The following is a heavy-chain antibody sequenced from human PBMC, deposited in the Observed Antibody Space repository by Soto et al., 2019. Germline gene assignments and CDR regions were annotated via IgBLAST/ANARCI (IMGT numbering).Heavy chain of an antibody. D-gene: IGHD3-22*01. J-gene: IGHJ3*02. V-gene: IGHV4-31*03. Sequence: QVQLQESGPGLVKPSQTLSLTCTVSGGSISSGGYYWSWIRQHPGKGLAWIGYSYYSGSTYYNPSLKSRVTISVDTSKNHFSLKLSSVTAADTAVYYCARGLYDGSGPDAFDIWGQGTMVTVSS. CDR2: SYYSGST. CDR3: ARGLYDGSGPDAFDI. CDR1: GGSISSGGYY.